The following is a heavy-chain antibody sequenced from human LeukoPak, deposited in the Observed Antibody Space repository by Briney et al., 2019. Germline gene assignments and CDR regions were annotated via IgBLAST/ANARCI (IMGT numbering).Heavy chain of an antibody. Sequence: GGSLRLSCAASGFTFSNYWMTWVRQAPGKGLEWVASIKQDGSEKYYVDSVKGRFTISRGNAKNSLYLQMNSLRAEDTAVFYCARDKSAGADTGSSFYYWGQGALVTVSS. CDR3: ARDKSAGADTGSSFYY. D-gene: IGHD3-10*01. J-gene: IGHJ4*02. CDR1: GFTFSNYW. CDR2: IKQDGSEK. V-gene: IGHV3-7*03.